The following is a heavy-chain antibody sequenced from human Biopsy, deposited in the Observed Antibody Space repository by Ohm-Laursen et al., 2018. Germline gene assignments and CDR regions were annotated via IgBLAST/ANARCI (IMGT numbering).Heavy chain of an antibody. CDR2: VYYTGST. J-gene: IGHJ2*01. CDR3: ARDRGYYSDRTVPGYFDL. Sequence: TLSLTCTVSDGSINSYYWNWLRQPPGKGLQWIGYVYYTGSTDYNLYLQSRVTISVDTSKNHFSLRLRSVTPADTAIYYCARDRGYYSDRTVPGYFDLWGRGTLVTVSS. CDR1: DGSINSYY. V-gene: IGHV4-59*01. D-gene: IGHD3-22*01.